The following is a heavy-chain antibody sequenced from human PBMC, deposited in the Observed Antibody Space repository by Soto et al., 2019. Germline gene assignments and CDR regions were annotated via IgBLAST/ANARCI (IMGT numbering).Heavy chain of an antibody. Sequence: ASVKASCKVSGYTLTDLSMHWVRQAPGTGLEWMGSFDTEDGETIYAQQFQGSVIMTEDTSTDTAYLELSSPRPETTAAYCCATFVKSGSFTQWYDTWRKERRVTVSS. CDR2: FDTEDGET. CDR3: ATFVKSGSFTQWYDT. CDR1: GYTLTDLS. J-gene: IGHJ5*02. D-gene: IGHD2-15*01. V-gene: IGHV1-24*01.